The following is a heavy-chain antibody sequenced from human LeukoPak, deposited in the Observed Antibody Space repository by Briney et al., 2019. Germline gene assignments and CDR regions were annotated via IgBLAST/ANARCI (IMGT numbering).Heavy chain of an antibody. J-gene: IGHJ5*02. V-gene: IGHV4-4*02. D-gene: IGHD1-26*01. Sequence: SGTLSLTCAVSGGSISSTNLWSWVRQPPGKGLEWIGEIYHSGSTNYNPSLESRVTISVDTSKNQFSLKLSSVTAADTAVYYCARDYRGSFDPWGQGTLVTVSS. CDR3: ARDYRGSFDP. CDR2: IYHSGST. CDR1: GGSISSTNL.